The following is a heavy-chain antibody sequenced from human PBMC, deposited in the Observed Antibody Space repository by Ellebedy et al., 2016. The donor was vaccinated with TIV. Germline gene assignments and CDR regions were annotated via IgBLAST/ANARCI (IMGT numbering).Heavy chain of an antibody. V-gene: IGHV3-23*01. CDR3: AFTGVAGTAY. J-gene: IGHJ4*02. CDR2: IVGSGA. Sequence: GESLKISCAASGFTFSPYAMTWVRQAPGKGLEWVSGIVGSGAQKYADSVKGRFTISRDNSKSTLDLQMNSLRAEDTAVYYCAFTGVAGTAYWGQGTLVTVSS. D-gene: IGHD6-19*01. CDR1: GFTFSPYA.